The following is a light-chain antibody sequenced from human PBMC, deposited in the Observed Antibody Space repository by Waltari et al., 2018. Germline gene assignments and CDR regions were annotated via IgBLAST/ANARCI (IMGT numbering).Light chain of an antibody. CDR2: GAS. Sequence: EVVLTQSPGTLSLSPGERATLSCRASQRLIKRYVAWYQQKPGQAPTLLIYGASSRAAGIPDRFSASGSETDFTLTISRLEPEEFGVYYCQQYGSSVMYTFGQGTKLEI. J-gene: IGKJ2*01. CDR3: QQYGSSVMYT. V-gene: IGKV3-20*01. CDR1: QRLIKRY.